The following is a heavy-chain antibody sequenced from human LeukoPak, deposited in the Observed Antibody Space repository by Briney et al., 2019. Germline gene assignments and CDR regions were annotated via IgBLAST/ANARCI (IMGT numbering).Heavy chain of an antibody. CDR2: GHMYYSGST. D-gene: IGHD6-13*01. J-gene: IGHJ5*02. CDR1: GGSIGSYY. V-gene: IGHV4-59*01. CDR3: ARGHGSSWRFDP. Sequence: PSETLSLTCSVSGGSIGSYYWSWIRKPPGKGLEWIGDGHMYYSGSTNNNPSLKSRVTISLDTSKNQFSLKLSSVTAADTAVYYCARGHGSSWRFDPWGQGTLVTVSS.